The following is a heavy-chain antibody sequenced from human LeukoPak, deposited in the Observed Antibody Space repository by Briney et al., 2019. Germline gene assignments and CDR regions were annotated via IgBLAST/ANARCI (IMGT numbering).Heavy chain of an antibody. J-gene: IGHJ4*02. Sequence: GGSLRLSCAASGFTFSSYGMSWVRQAPGKGLEWVSAISGSGGSTYYADSVKGRFTISRDNSKSTLYLQMNSLRAEDTAVYYCAKARITMVRGVNNFDYWGQGTLVTVSS. V-gene: IGHV3-23*01. CDR2: ISGSGGST. D-gene: IGHD3-10*01. CDR1: GFTFSSYG. CDR3: AKARITMVRGVNNFDY.